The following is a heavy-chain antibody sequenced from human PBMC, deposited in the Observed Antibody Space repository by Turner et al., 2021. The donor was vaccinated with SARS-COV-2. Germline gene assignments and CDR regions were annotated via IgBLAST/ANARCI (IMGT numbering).Heavy chain of an antibody. D-gene: IGHD3-22*01. CDR3: ETTLVTLIEDWYYDL. CDR2: FDPEDCET. J-gene: IGHJ2*01. CDR1: GSTLTELS. V-gene: IGHV1-24*01. Sequence: QVQLVQSWADVTKPGASAKVSCKVSGSTLTELSMHWVRQAPGKGLEWMGGFDPEDCETIYAQKFQGRVTMTEDTSTDTTYMELSSLRSEDTAVYYCETTLVTLIEDWYYDLWGRGTLVTVSS.